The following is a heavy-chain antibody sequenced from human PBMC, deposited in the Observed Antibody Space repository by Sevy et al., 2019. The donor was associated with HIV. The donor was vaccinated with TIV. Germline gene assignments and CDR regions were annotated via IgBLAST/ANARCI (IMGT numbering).Heavy chain of an antibody. D-gene: IGHD3-16*02. CDR3: AKDFENMITFGGVIVNYFDF. Sequence: GGSLRLSCAASGFTFSSYAMSWVRQAPGKGLEWVSAISGSGGSTYYADSVKGRFTISRDNSKNTLYLQMNSLRAEDTAVYYGAKDFENMITFGGVIVNYFDFWGQGTLVTVSS. CDR2: ISGSGGST. CDR1: GFTFSSYA. V-gene: IGHV3-23*01. J-gene: IGHJ4*02.